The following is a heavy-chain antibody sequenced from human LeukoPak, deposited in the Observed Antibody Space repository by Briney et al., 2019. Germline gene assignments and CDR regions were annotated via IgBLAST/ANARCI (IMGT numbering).Heavy chain of an antibody. CDR3: TRDSGTTGEVKFDP. CDR1: GGSISSYY. D-gene: IGHD3-10*01. CDR2: IYSSGTI. V-gene: IGHV4-4*07. Sequence: SETLSLTCSVSGGSISSYYWSWIRQPAGKGLEWIGRIYSSGTITYNPPLQSRVTMSVDTSKNEFSLKMSSVTAADTAVYYCTRDSGTTGEVKFDPWGRGTLVAVSS. J-gene: IGHJ5*02.